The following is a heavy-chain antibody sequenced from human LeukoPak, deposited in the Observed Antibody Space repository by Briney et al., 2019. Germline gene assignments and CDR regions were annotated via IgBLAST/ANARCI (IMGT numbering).Heavy chain of an antibody. CDR1: GFTFSSYA. V-gene: IGHV3-30-3*01. CDR2: ISYDGSNK. J-gene: IGHJ4*02. D-gene: IGHD6-19*01. CDR3: ARGSNSSGWYSFDY. Sequence: PGGSLRLSCAASGFTFSSYATHWVRQAPGKGLEWVAVISYDGSNKYYADSVKGRFTISRDNSKNTLYLQMNSLRAEDTAVYYCARGSNSSGWYSFDYWGQGTLVTVSS.